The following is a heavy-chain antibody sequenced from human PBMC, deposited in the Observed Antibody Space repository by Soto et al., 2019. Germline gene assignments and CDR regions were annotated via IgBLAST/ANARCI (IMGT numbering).Heavy chain of an antibody. J-gene: IGHJ4*02. CDR3: ARDARNADYDY. CDR2: IHGTRSII. D-gene: IGHD3-16*01. V-gene: IGHV3-48*02. Sequence: GFTFSTHAMNWVRQAPGKGLEWVAYIHGTRSIIYYADSVKGRFTISRDNAKNSLFLQMDSLRDEDTAVYYCARDARNADYDYWGQGTLVTVSS. CDR1: GFTFSTHA.